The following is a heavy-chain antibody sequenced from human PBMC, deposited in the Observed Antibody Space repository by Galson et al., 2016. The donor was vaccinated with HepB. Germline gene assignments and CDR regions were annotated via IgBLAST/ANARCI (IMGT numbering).Heavy chain of an antibody. CDR1: GYTFTGYY. CDR3: ARMTISPIIQTSVASYYHYGMDF. V-gene: IGHV1-2*02. D-gene: IGHD3-9*01. Sequence: SVKVSCKASGYTFTGYYIHWVRQAPGQGLEWMGWINQNSGDTNYAQRFQGRVTLTSDTAISTAYMDLSRLTSDDTAVYYCARMTISPIIQTSVASYYHYGMDFWGKGTRVTVSS. CDR2: INQNSGDT. J-gene: IGHJ6*04.